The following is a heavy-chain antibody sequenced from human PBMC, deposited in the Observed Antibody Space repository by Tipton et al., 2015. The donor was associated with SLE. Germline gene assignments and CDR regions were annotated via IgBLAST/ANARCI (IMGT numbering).Heavy chain of an antibody. CDR3: ARRDDFWSGSDY. D-gene: IGHD3-3*01. J-gene: IGHJ4*02. Sequence: TLSLTCAVYGGSFSGYYWSWIRQPPGKGLEWIGEINHSGSTNYNPSLKSRVTISVDTSKNQFSLKLSSVTAADTAVYYCARRDDFWSGSDYWGQGTLVTVSS. CDR1: GGSFSGYY. CDR2: INHSGST. V-gene: IGHV4-34*01.